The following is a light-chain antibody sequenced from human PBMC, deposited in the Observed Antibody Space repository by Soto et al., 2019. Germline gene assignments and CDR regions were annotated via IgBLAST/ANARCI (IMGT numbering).Light chain of an antibody. Sequence: QSALTQPASVSGSPGQSITISCTGTSSDVGSYNLVSWYQQHPGKAPKLMIYEVSKRPSGVSNRFSGSKSGHTASLTISGLQAEDEAAYHCCSYAGSSTFPYVFGTGTMLTVL. CDR3: CSYAGSSTFPYV. J-gene: IGLJ1*01. CDR2: EVS. CDR1: SSDVGSYNL. V-gene: IGLV2-23*02.